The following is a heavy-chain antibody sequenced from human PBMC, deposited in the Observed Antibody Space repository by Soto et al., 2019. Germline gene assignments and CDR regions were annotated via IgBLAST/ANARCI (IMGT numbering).Heavy chain of an antibody. CDR1: GGSISSSSYY. CDR2: IYYSGST. CDR3: AGQDSKREYYYYYYMDV. V-gene: IGHV4-39*01. Sequence: QLQLQESGPGLVKPSETLSLTCTVSGGSISSSSYYWGWIRQPPGKGLEWIGSIYYSGSTYYNPSLKSRVTISVDTSNNQFSRKLSSVTAADTAVYYCAGQDSKREYYYYYYMDVWGKGTTVTVSS. J-gene: IGHJ6*03. D-gene: IGHD4-4*01.